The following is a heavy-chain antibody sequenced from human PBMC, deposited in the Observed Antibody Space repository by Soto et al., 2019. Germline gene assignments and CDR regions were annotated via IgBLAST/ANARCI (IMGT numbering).Heavy chain of an antibody. CDR3: AKGHLTTPVNYYGMDV. CDR1: GFTFDDYT. J-gene: IGHJ6*02. CDR2: ISWDGGST. D-gene: IGHD4-17*01. Sequence: SLRLSCAASGFTFDDYTMHWVRQAPGKGLEWVSLISWDGGSTYYADSVKGRFTISRDNSKNSLYLQMNSLRTEDTALYYCAKGHLTTPVNYYGMDVWGQGTTVTVSS. V-gene: IGHV3-43*01.